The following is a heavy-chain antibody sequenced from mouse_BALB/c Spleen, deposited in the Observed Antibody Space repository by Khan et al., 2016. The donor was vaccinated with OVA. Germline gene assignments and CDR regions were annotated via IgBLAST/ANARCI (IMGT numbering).Heavy chain of an antibody. D-gene: IGHD2-13*01. Sequence: EVELVESGGGLVKPGGSLKLSCAASGFTFSDYYMYWVRQTPEKRLEWVATISDGGSYTYYPDSVKGRFTISRDDAKNTLYLQMNSLKSEDTAMYYCARGYYGDPFAYWGQGTLVTVSA. CDR2: ISDGGSYT. J-gene: IGHJ3*01. CDR3: ARGYYGDPFAY. CDR1: GFTFSDYY. V-gene: IGHV5-4*02.